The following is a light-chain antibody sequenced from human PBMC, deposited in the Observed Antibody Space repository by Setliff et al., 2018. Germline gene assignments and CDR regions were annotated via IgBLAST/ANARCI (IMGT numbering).Light chain of an antibody. CDR1: SSDVGSYDL. J-gene: IGLJ1*01. CDR2: AVS. Sequence: QSVLTQPASVSGSPGQSITISCSGTSSDVGSYDLVSWYQQHPGKAPKLIIYAVSDRSSGVSNRFSGSRSGNTASLTISGLQTEDEADYYCNAYTSGSTYVFGTGTKGTVL. CDR3: NAYTSGSTYV. V-gene: IGLV2-14*03.